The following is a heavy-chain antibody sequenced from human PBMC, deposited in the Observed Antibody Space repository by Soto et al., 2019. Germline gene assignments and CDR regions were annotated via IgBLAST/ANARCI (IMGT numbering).Heavy chain of an antibody. D-gene: IGHD2-21*02. CDR1: GFTFSNYW. CDR2: IKQDGSER. CDR3: ARDSLTDWH. Sequence: GGSLRLSCVASGFTFSNYWMTWVRQAPGKGLEWVANIKQDGSERYYVDSVKGRFTISRDNARNSLYLQMNSLRAEDTAVYYCARDSLTDWHWGQGTLVTVSS. J-gene: IGHJ1*01. V-gene: IGHV3-7*01.